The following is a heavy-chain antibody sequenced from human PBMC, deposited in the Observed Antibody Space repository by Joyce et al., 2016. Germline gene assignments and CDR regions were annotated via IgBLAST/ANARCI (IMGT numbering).Heavy chain of an antibody. Sequence: EVQLVESGGGLVQPGGSLRLSCAASGFTFSSYWMYWVRQGPGKGLVWVSRINTDGSSTRYADAVKGRFTISRDNAKNTLYLQMNSLRAEDTDVYYCARDGYSYVFDYWGQGTLVTVSS. CDR2: INTDGSST. J-gene: IGHJ4*02. V-gene: IGHV3-74*01. D-gene: IGHD5-18*01. CDR3: ARDGYSYVFDY. CDR1: GFTFSSYW.